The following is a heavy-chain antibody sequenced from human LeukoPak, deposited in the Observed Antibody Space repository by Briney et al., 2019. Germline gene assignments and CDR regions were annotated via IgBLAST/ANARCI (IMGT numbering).Heavy chain of an antibody. D-gene: IGHD3-3*01. J-gene: IGHJ5*02. V-gene: IGHV1-18*01. Sequence: ASVKVSCKASGYTFASYGISWVRQAPGQGLEWMGWISIYNGDTDYAQKLRGRVTMTTDTSTSTAYLELRGLRSDDTAVYYCARITYDFWSGYYMPDDPWGQGTLVTVSS. CDR1: GYTFASYG. CDR2: ISIYNGDT. CDR3: ARITYDFWSGYYMPDDP.